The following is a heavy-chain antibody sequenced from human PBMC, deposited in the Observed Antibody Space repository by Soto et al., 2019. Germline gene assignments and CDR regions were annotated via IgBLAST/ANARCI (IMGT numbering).Heavy chain of an antibody. CDR3: AAGPTVTTAGYFDY. Sequence: SVKVSCKASGGTFSSYAISWVRQAPGQGLEWMGGIIPIFGTANYAQKFQGRVTITADKSTSTAYMELSSLRSEDTAVYYCAAGPTVTTAGYFDYWGQGTLVTVSS. D-gene: IGHD4-17*01. CDR2: IIPIFGTA. CDR1: GGTFSSYA. V-gene: IGHV1-69*06. J-gene: IGHJ4*02.